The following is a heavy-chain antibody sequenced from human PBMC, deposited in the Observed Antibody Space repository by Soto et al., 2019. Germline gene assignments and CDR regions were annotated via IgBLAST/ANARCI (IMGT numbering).Heavy chain of an antibody. J-gene: IGHJ3*02. Sequence: PGGSLRLSCAASGVTFSNYVIHWVRQAPGKGLEWVAVIWDNGRNTYYVDSVKGRFTISRDNSKNTVFLQMSSLTAEDTAVYYCAGGADTVYAFDIWGQGTMVTVSS. D-gene: IGHD4-4*01. V-gene: IGHV3-33*01. CDR1: GVTFSNYV. CDR2: IWDNGRNT. CDR3: AGGADTVYAFDI.